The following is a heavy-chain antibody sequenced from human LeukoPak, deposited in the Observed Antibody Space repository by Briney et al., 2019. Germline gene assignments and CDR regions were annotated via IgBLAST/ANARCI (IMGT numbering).Heavy chain of an antibody. CDR2: IYHSGST. Sequence: SGTLSLTCAVSGGSISSSNWWSWVRQPPGKGLEWIGEIYHSGSTNYNPPLKSRVTILEDKSKNQFSLKMSSVTAADTAVYYCARLSLKVLEWSPTKGKETHYFDYWGQGTLVTVSS. CDR1: GGSISSSNW. V-gene: IGHV4-4*02. J-gene: IGHJ4*02. D-gene: IGHD3-3*01. CDR3: ARLSLKVLEWSPTKGKETHYFDY.